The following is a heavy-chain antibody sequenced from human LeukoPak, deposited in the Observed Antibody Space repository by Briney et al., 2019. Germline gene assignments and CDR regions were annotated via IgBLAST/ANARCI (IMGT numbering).Heavy chain of an antibody. J-gene: IGHJ4*02. D-gene: IGHD3-22*01. CDR2: IKRDGGEK. CDR3: ARVAFDSSGSMPIYFDC. CDR1: GFIFSSYW. V-gene: IGHV3-7*01. Sequence: PGGSPRLSCEASGFIFSSYWMTWVRQAPGKGPAWVATIKRDGGEKYYVDAVKGRFTISRDNAKNSLYLQMNSLRAEDTAVYFCARVAFDSSGSMPIYFDCWGQGTLVTVSS.